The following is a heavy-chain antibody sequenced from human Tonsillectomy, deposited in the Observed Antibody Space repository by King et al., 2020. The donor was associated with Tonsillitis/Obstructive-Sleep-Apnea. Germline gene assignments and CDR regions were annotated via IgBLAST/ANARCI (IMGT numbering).Heavy chain of an antibody. CDR1: SGSISSYY. Sequence: VQLQESGPGLVKPSETLSLTCTVSSGSISSYYWSWIRQPPGKGLEWIGYIYYSGSTNYNPSLKSRVTISVDTSKNQFSLKLSSVTAADTAVYYCARGPPRAPYLYYFDYWGQGTLVTVSS. CDR3: ARGPPRAPYLYYFDY. V-gene: IGHV4-59*01. D-gene: IGHD2/OR15-2a*01. CDR2: IYYSGST. J-gene: IGHJ4*02.